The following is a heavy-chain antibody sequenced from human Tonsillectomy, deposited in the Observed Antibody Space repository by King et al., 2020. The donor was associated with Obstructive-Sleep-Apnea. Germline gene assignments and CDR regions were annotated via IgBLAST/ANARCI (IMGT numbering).Heavy chain of an antibody. J-gene: IGHJ6*02. D-gene: IGHD4-17*01. V-gene: IGHV3-9*01. CDR1: GFTFDDYA. Sequence: VQLVESGGGLVQPGRSLRLSCAASGFTFDDYAIHWVRQAPGKGLEWVSGISWNSGSIGYADSVKGRFTISRDNAKNSLYLQMNRLRAEDTALYYCAKGSLYGDYYYYGMDVWGQGTTVTVSS. CDR3: AKGSLYGDYYYYGMDV. CDR2: ISWNSGSI.